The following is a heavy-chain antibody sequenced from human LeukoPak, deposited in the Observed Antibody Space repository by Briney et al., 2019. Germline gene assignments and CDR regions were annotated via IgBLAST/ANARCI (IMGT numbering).Heavy chain of an antibody. D-gene: IGHD3-22*01. CDR3: ARDHLYYYDSSGYYYDAFDI. CDR1: GYTFTGYY. CDR2: INPNSGGT. J-gene: IGHJ3*02. Sequence: ASVKVPCKASGYTFTGYYMHWVRQAPGQGLEWMGRINPNSGGTNYAQKFQGRVTMTRDTSISTAYMELSRLRSDDTAVYYCARDHLYYYDSSGYYYDAFDIWGQGTMVTVPS. V-gene: IGHV1-2*06.